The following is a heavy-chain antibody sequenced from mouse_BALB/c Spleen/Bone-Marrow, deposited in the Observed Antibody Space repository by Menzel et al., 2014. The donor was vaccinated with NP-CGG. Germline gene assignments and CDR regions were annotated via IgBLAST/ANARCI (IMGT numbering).Heavy chain of an antibody. CDR3: VRSGSSSGYFDY. V-gene: IGHV5-17*02. D-gene: IGHD1-1*01. J-gene: IGHJ2*01. Sequence: EVKVVESGGGLVQPRGSRKLSCAASGFTFXSFGMHWVRQAPEKGLEWVAYISSGSSTIYYGDTVMGRFTISRDNPKNTLFLQMTSLRSEDTATYYCVRSGSSSGYFDYWGQGTTLTVSS. CDR1: GFTFXSFG. CDR2: ISSGSSTI.